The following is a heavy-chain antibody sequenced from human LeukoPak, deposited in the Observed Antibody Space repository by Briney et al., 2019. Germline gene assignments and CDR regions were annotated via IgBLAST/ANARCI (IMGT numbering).Heavy chain of an antibody. J-gene: IGHJ4*02. CDR1: GYTFTSYG. CDR3: ARDLRAYGGNSLIVFSPKGPGRTFDY. Sequence: ASVKVSCKASGYTFTSYGISWVRQAPGQGLQWMGWISAYNGNTNYAQKLQGRVTMTTDTSTSTACMELRSLRSDDTAVYYCARDLRAYGGNSLIVFSPKGPGRTFDYWGQGTLVTVSS. V-gene: IGHV1-18*01. CDR2: ISAYNGNT. D-gene: IGHD4-23*01.